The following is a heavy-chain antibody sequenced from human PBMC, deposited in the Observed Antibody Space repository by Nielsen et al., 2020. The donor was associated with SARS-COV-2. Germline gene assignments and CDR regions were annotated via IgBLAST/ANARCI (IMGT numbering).Heavy chain of an antibody. V-gene: IGHV4-34*01. CDR2: INHNGST. J-gene: IGHJ4*02. D-gene: IGHD3-10*01. CDR3: ARTYGSGSYYPDTGFDY. CDR1: GGSFSGYY. Sequence: SETLSITCAGYGGSFSGYYWSWIRQPPGKGLEWIGEINHNGSTNYNPSLKSRVTISVDTSKNQFSLKLISVTAADTAVYYCARTYGSGSYYPDTGFDYWGQGTLVTVSS.